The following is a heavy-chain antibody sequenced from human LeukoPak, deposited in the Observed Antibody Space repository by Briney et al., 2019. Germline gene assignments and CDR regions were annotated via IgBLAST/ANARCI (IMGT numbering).Heavy chain of an antibody. CDR1: DGSISSSY. V-gene: IGHV4-59*01. Sequence: PSETLSLTCTVSDGSISSSYWSWIRQPPGKGLEWIGSIYYSGSTNYNPSLKSRVTISVDTSKNQFSLKLGPVTAADTAVYYCARDHGDYLKWFDPWGQGTLVTVPS. CDR3: ARDHGDYLKWFDP. D-gene: IGHD4-17*01. CDR2: IYYSGST. J-gene: IGHJ5*02.